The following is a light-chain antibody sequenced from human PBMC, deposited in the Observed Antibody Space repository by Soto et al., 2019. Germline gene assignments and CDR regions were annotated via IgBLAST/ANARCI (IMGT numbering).Light chain of an antibody. V-gene: IGKV3-20*01. J-gene: IGKJ1*01. CDR1: QSVSGY. CDR2: GAS. Sequence: EILLTQSPSTLSLSPGERATLSCRASQSVSGYLAWYQQEPGQAPRLLIYGASNRATGIPERYSGSGSGTDFTLTISRLEPEDFAVYYCQQYGSSPRTFGQGTKVDIK. CDR3: QQYGSSPRT.